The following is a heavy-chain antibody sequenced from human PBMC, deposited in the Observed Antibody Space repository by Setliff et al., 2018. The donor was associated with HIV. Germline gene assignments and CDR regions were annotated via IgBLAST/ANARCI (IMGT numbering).Heavy chain of an antibody. D-gene: IGHD3-3*01. CDR2: ISIGSGGAI. Sequence: AASGFTFRNYKFNWVRQAPGRGLEWVSSISIGSGGAIDYADSVQGRFTISRDNSKNSLYLQMNGLRVEDTGVYYCARDNLYYNLYDGSPVYGMDVWGQGTTVTV. CDR1: GFTFRNYK. V-gene: IGHV3-21*01. CDR3: ARDNLYYNLYDGSPVYGMDV. J-gene: IGHJ6*02.